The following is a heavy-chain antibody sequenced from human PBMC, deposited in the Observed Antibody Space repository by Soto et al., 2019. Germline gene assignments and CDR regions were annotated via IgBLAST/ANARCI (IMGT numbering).Heavy chain of an antibody. Sequence: GGSLRLSCAASGFTFSSYGMHWVRQAPGKGLEWVAVISYDGSNKYYADSVKGRFTISRDNSKNTLYLQMNSLRAEDTAVYYCAKDSIYDSSGYSYEGYFQHWGQGTLVTVSS. J-gene: IGHJ1*01. D-gene: IGHD3-22*01. CDR3: AKDSIYDSSGYSYEGYFQH. V-gene: IGHV3-30*18. CDR1: GFTFSSYG. CDR2: ISYDGSNK.